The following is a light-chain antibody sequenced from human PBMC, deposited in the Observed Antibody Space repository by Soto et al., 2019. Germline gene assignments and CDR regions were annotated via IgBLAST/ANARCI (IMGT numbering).Light chain of an antibody. J-gene: IGKJ2*01. Sequence: EIVLTQSPATLSLSPGERATLSCRASQSISSYLAWFQQKPGQAPRLLIYDASSRATGIPARFSGSGSGTDFTLTISSVESEDSAAYYFQQRYKRYTFGQGTKLEIK. CDR2: DAS. CDR1: QSISSY. CDR3: QQRYKRYT. V-gene: IGKV3-11*01.